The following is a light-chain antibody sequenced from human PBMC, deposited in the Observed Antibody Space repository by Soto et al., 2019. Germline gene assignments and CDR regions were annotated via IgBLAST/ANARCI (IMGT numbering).Light chain of an antibody. CDR2: GAS. CDR3: QQYNNWPPT. Sequence: EIVMTQSPATLSVSPGERATLSCRASQSVSGNLAWYQQKPGQAPTLLIYGASTRATGIPARFSGSGSGTAFTLTISSLQSEDFAVYYCQQYNNWPPTFGQGTKVEIK. J-gene: IGKJ1*01. V-gene: IGKV3D-15*01. CDR1: QSVSGN.